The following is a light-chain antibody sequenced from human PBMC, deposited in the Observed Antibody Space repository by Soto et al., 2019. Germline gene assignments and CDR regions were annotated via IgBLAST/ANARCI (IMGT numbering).Light chain of an antibody. V-gene: IGLV2-8*01. J-gene: IGLJ1*01. CDR2: EVS. CDR3: SSYAGSTLVV. CDR1: SSDVGGYNY. Sequence: QSVLTQPASVSGSPGQSITISCTGTSSDVGGYNYVSWYQQHPGKAPKLMIYEVSKRPSGVPDRFSGSKSGNTASLTVSGLQAEDEADYYCSSYAGSTLVVFGTGTKVTVL.